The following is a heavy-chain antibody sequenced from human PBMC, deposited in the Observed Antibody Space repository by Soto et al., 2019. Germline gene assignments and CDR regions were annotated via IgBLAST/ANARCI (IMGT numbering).Heavy chain of an antibody. CDR2: INAGNGNT. J-gene: IGHJ5*02. CDR3: ARDLIEEYSSSHNWFDP. CDR1: GYTFTSYA. V-gene: IGHV1-3*01. Sequence: ASVKVSCKASGYTFTSYAMHWVRQAPGQRLEWMGWINAGNGNTKYSQKLQGRVTITRDTSASTAYMELSSLRSEDTAVYYCARDLIEEYSSSHNWFDPWGQGTLVTVSS. D-gene: IGHD6-6*01.